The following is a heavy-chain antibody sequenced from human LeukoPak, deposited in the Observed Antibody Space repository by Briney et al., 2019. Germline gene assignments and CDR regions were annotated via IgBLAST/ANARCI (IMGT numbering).Heavy chain of an antibody. CDR2: INHSGST. CDR1: GGSFSGYY. J-gene: IGHJ6*03. V-gene: IGHV4-34*01. D-gene: IGHD3-22*01. CDR3: ARDLYYDSSGTYYYYYYMDV. Sequence: SETLSLTCAVHGGSFSGYYWSWIRQPPGKGLEWIGEINHSGSTNYNPSLKSRVTISVDTSKNQFSLKLSSVTAADTAVYYCARDLYYDSSGTYYYYYYMDVWGKGTTVTISS.